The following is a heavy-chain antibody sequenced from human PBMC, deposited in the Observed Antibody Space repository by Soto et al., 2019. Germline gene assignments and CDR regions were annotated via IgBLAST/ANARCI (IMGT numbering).Heavy chain of an antibody. CDR1: GYDFSAYD. CDR2: MNPINGAT. V-gene: IGHV1-8*02. Sequence: QVQLVQSGAEVKQSGASVKVSCKASGYDFSAYDINWVRQASGQGLEWMGWMNPINGATGSARRFQGRVSMTRNTATGTAYLELISLRSDDTAVYYCGRGPSPRAPAGGTPYYYAMDVWGQGTTVTVS. CDR3: GRGPSPRAPAGGTPYYYAMDV. D-gene: IGHD6-13*01. J-gene: IGHJ6*02.